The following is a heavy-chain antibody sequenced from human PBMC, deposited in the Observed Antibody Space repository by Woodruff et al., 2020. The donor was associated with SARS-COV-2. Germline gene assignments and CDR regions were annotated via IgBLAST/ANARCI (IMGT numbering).Heavy chain of an antibody. D-gene: IGHD6-13*01. J-gene: IGHJ3*02. CDR2: INTNTGNP. CDR3: ARAPPTYVASSIWYGAFDI. V-gene: IGHV7-4-1*02. Sequence: MNWVRQAPAPGLEWMGWINTNTGNPTYAQGFTGRFVFSLDTSVSTAYLQISSLKAEDTAVYYCARAPPTYVASSIWYGAFDIWGQGTMVTVSS.